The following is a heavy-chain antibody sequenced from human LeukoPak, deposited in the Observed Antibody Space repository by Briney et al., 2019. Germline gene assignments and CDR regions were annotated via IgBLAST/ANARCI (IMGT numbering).Heavy chain of an antibody. V-gene: IGHV4-34*01. J-gene: IGHJ4*02. CDR2: INHSGST. CDR1: GGSFSGYY. CDR3: ARNRVVGAPNFDY. Sequence: SETLSLTCAVYGGSFSGYYWSWIRQPPGKGLEWIGEINHSGSTNYNPSLKSRVTISVDTSKNQFSLRLTSVTAADTAVYYCARNRVVGAPNFDYWGQGTLVTVFS. D-gene: IGHD1-26*01.